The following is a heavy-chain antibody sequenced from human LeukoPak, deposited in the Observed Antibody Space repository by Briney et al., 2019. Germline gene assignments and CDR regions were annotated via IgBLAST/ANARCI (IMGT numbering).Heavy chain of an antibody. J-gene: IGHJ6*03. CDR1: GFSLSNARMG. V-gene: IGHV2-26*01. D-gene: IGHD4-11*01. CDR2: IFSNDEK. Sequence: SGPVLVKPTETLTLTCTVSGFSLSNARMGVSWIRQPPGKALEWLAHIFSNDEKSYSTSLKSRLTISKDTSKSQVVLTMTNMDPVDTATYYCARIPRLRWLYSNYRLGYMDVWGKGTTVTVSS. CDR3: ARIPRLRWLYSNYRLGYMDV.